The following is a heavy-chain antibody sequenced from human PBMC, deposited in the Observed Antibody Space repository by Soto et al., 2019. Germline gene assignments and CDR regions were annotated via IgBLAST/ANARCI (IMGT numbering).Heavy chain of an antibody. D-gene: IGHD1-26*01. Sequence: DVQLVESGGGLVQPGGSLRVSCGASGFSISRYWMSWVRRAPGKGLEWVGNIDQDGTENFYAGSVRGRFPISRDNAMNSLYLQMDSLTAEDTAVYFCARDRGNGYYGQDTWGMDVWGQGTTVTVSS. CDR3: ARDRGNGYYGQDTWGMDV. CDR2: IDQDGTEN. V-gene: IGHV3-7*05. J-gene: IGHJ6*02. CDR1: GFSISRYW.